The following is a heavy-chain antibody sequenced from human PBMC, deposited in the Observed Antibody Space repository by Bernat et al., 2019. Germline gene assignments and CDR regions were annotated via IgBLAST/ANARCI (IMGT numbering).Heavy chain of an antibody. J-gene: IGHJ4*02. CDR1: GGTFSSYA. V-gene: IGHV1-69*04. D-gene: IGHD5-24*01. Sequence: QVQLVQSGAEVKKPGSSVKVSCKASGGTFSSYAISWVRQAPGQGLEWMGRIIPILGIANYAQKFQGRVTITADKSTSTAYMELSSLRSEDTAVYYCARDRDGYNYYLDYWGQGTLVTVSS. CDR2: IIPILGIA. CDR3: ARDRDGYNYYLDY.